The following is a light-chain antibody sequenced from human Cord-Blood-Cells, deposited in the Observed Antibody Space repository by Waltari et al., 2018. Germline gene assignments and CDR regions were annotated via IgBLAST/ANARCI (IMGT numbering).Light chain of an antibody. V-gene: IGLV2-11*01. CDR1: SSVVGGYKY. CDR3: CSYAGSYTVV. Sequence: QSALTQPRSVSGSPGQSVTISCTGTSSVVGGYKYVSWYQQQPGKAPKLMIYDVSKRPSGVPGRFAGSKSSNTASLTISWLQAGDEADYYCCSYAGSYTVVFGGGTKLTVL. J-gene: IGLJ2*01. CDR2: DVS.